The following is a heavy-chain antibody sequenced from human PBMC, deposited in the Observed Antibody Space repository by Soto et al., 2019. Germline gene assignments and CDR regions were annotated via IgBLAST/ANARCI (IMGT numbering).Heavy chain of an antibody. CDR2: ISGSGFKK. V-gene: IGHV3-23*01. CDR3: AKNQGVELVPLATVDWFDP. CDR1: GFIFENFG. D-gene: IGHD1-26*01. Sequence: GGSLRLSCAASGFIFENFGMSWVRQAPGKGLEWISSISGSGFKKYYADSVKGRFTISRDNSKSTVYLELNNLSAEDTAVYHCAKNQGVELVPLATVDWFDPWGQGSVVTV. J-gene: IGHJ5*02.